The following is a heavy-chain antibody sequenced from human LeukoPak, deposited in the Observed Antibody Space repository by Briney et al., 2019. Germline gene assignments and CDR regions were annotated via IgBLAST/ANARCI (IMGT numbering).Heavy chain of an antibody. CDR1: GFSFSGYA. Sequence: GGSLRLSCTAFGFSFSGYAMNWVRQAPGKGLEWVAYISGSGPGIYYADSVKGRFTISRDNAKDSLYLQLNSVRAEDTAVYYCAREVKTASGSWWFDAWGQGTLVTVSS. J-gene: IGHJ5*02. V-gene: IGHV3-48*03. CDR2: ISGSGPGI. D-gene: IGHD6-13*01. CDR3: AREVKTASGSWWFDA.